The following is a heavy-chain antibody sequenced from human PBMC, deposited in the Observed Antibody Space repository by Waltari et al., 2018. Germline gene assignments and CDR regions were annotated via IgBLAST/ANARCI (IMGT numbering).Heavy chain of an antibody. CDR1: GYTLTELS. D-gene: IGHD3-10*01. V-gene: IGHV1-24*01. CDR2: FDPEDGET. J-gene: IGHJ6*02. CDR3: ATGLWFRDYYYYYYGMDV. Sequence: QVQLVQSGAEVKKPGASVKVSCKVSGYTLTELSMHWVRQAPGKGLEWMGGFDPEDGETIYAQKFQGRVTMTEDTSTDTAYMELSSLRSEDTAVYYCATGLWFRDYYYYYYGMDVWGQGTTVTVSS.